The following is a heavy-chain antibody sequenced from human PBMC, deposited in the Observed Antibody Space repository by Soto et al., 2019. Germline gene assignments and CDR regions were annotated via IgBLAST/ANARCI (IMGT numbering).Heavy chain of an antibody. CDR2: ISAYNGNT. CDR3: ARARRVGYCSGGSCVHYFDY. Sequence: ASVKVSCKASGYTFTSYGISWVRQAPGQGLEWMGWISAYNGNTNYTQKLQGGVTMTTDTSTSTAYMELRSLRSDDTAVYYCARARRVGYCSGGSCVHYFDYWGQGTLVTVS. CDR1: GYTFTSYG. D-gene: IGHD2-15*01. J-gene: IGHJ4*02. V-gene: IGHV1-18*01.